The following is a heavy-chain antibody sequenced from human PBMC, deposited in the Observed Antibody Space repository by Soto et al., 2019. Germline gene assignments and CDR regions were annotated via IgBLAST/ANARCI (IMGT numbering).Heavy chain of an antibody. D-gene: IGHD6-13*01. CDR2: IGTAGDT. J-gene: IGHJ4*02. CDR3: ARMSRGGSSWYWVFDY. V-gene: IGHV3-13*01. Sequence: GGSLRLSCAASGFTFSSYDMHWVRQATGKGLEWVSAIGTAGDTYYPGSVKGRFTISRENAKNSLYLQMNSLRAGDTAVYYCARMSRGGSSWYWVFDYWGQGTLVTVSS. CDR1: GFTFSSYD.